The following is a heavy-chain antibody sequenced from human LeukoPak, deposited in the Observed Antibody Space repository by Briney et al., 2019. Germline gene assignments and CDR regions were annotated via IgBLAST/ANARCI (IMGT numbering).Heavy chain of an antibody. J-gene: IGHJ4*02. D-gene: IGHD1-26*01. Sequence: ASVKVSCKASGGTFSSYAINWVRQATGQGLEWMGWMNPNSGNTGYAQKFQGRVTMTRNTSISTAYMELSSLRSEDTAVYYCARAPWGSYHGHLDYWGQGTLVTVSS. V-gene: IGHV1-8*02. CDR1: GGTFSSYA. CDR3: ARAPWGSYHGHLDY. CDR2: MNPNSGNT.